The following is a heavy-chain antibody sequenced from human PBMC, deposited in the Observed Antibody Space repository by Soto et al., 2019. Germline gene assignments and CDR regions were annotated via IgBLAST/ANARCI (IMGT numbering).Heavy chain of an antibody. CDR1: GGSFSIHS. V-gene: IGHV4-34*01. CDR3: ASSLYNGNDVPSYFHS. J-gene: IGHJ4*02. D-gene: IGHD5-12*01. CDR2: INHSGST. Sequence: QVQLQQWDAGLLKPSETLSLTCTVSGGSFSIHSWTWIRQPPGKGLEWIGDINHSGSTNYNPSLKSRLTVFLDTSKSQFSLKMNSVTAADTAIYYCASSLYNGNDVPSYFHSWGQGTLVTVSS.